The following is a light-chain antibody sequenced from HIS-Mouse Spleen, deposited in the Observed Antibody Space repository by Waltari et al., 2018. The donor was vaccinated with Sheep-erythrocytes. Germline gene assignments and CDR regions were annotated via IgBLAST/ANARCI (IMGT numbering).Light chain of an antibody. CDR2: ENN. CDR1: SPNIGNNY. V-gene: IGLV1-51*01. Sequence: QSVLTQPPSVSAAPGQKVPISCSGTSPNIGNNYVSWYPQLPGTAPKHLISENNKRPSGIPDRFSGSKSGTSATLGITGLQTGDEADYYCGTWDSSLSAGRVFGGGTKLTVL. J-gene: IGLJ3*02. CDR3: GTWDSSLSAGRV.